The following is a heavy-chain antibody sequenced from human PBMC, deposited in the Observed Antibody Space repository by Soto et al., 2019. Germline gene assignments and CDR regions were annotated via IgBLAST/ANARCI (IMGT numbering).Heavy chain of an antibody. V-gene: IGHV3-23*01. CDR2: IHAAGSNK. CDR3: ALEHWDSGF. Sequence: EVQLLESGGGLVQPGGSLRLSCAASGFTFSNYGMAWVRQAPGKGLEWVSSIHAAGSNKHYADSVKGRFSISRDNSKSTVYLQMNSLMIEDPALYYCALEHWDSGFWGQGTLVSVSS. CDR1: GFTFSNYG. D-gene: IGHD3-16*01. J-gene: IGHJ4*02.